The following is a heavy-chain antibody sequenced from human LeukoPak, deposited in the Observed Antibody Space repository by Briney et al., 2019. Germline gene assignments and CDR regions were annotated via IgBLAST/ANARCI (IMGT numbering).Heavy chain of an antibody. CDR1: GGPFSGYY. J-gene: IGHJ3*02. CDR3: ATQRSYYFDSRDYFRENDAFDI. D-gene: IGHD3-22*01. Sequence: SETLSLTCAVYGGPFSGYYWSWIRQPPGKGLEWIGEINHSGSTNYNPSLKSRVTISVDTSKNQFSLKLSSVTAADTAVYYCATQRSYYFDSRDYFRENDAFDIWGQGTMVTVSS. V-gene: IGHV4-34*01. CDR2: INHSGST.